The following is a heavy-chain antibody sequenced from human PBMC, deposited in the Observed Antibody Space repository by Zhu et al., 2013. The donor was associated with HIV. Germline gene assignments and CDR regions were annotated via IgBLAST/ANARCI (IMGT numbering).Heavy chain of an antibody. CDR2: INHSGST. V-gene: IGHV4-34*01. Sequence: QVQLQQWGAGLLKPSETLSLTCAVYGGSFSGYYWSWIRQPPGKGLEWIGEINHSGSTNYNPSLKSRVTISVDTSKNQFSLKLSSVTAADTAVYYCARTHSSSWYGDWFDPWGQGTLVTVSS. CDR3: ARTHSSSWYGDWFDP. D-gene: IGHD6-13*01. CDR1: GGSFSGYY. J-gene: IGHJ5*02.